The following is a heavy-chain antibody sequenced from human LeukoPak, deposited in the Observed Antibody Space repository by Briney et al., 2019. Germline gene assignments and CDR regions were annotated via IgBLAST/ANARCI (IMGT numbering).Heavy chain of an antibody. V-gene: IGHV1-18*01. CDR2: ISAYNGNT. Sequence: ASVKVSCKASGYTFTSYGISWVRQAPGQEVAGMGWISAYNGNTNYAQKLQGRVTMTTDTSTSTAYMELRSLRSDDTAVYYCARDKAWFGEFENWFDPWGQGTLVTVYS. CDR1: GYTFTSYG. CDR3: ARDKAWFGEFENWFDP. J-gene: IGHJ5*02. D-gene: IGHD3-10*01.